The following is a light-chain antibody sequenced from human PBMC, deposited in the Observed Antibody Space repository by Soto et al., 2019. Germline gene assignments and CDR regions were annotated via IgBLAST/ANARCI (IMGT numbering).Light chain of an antibody. J-gene: IGKJ2*01. V-gene: IGKV4-1*01. CDR3: QQYYSTPQT. Sequence: DILMTQTPDSLAVSLGARATITCKSSQSVLYNSNDRNCLAWYQQKPGQPPKLLIYWASTRESGVPDRFSGSGSGTDFTLTISSLQAEDVAVYYCQQYYSTPQTFGQGTKLEIK. CDR2: WAS. CDR1: QSVLYNSNDRNC.